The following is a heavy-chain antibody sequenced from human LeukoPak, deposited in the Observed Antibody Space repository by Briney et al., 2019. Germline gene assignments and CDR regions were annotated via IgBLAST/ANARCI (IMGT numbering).Heavy chain of an antibody. Sequence: GGSLRLSCAASGFTFSSYAMSWVRQAPGKGLEWVSAISGSGGSTYYADSVKGRFTISRDNSKNTLLLQMNSLRAEDTAVYYCAKVLLRFLEWLPDFDYWGQGTLVTVSS. V-gene: IGHV3-23*01. CDR1: GFTFSSYA. D-gene: IGHD3-3*01. J-gene: IGHJ4*02. CDR3: AKVLLRFLEWLPDFDY. CDR2: ISGSGGST.